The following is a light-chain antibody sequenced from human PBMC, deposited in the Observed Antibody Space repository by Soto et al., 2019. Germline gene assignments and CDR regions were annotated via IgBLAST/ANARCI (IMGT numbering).Light chain of an antibody. CDR2: GAS. V-gene: IGKV1-33*01. Sequence: DIQMTQSPSSLSASVGARVNITCQASQDIRTSLSWFQQKPGRAPKLLIYGASNLETGVPSRFRGSGSGRDFTFTISSLQPEDIATYYCQQYDNLPPFTFGPGTKVDIK. CDR1: QDIRTS. J-gene: IGKJ3*01. CDR3: QQYDNLPPFT.